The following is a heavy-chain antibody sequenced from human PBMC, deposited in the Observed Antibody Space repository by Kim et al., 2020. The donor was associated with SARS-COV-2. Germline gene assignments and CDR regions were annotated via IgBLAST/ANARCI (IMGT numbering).Heavy chain of an antibody. J-gene: IGHJ4*02. V-gene: IGHV4-31*03. CDR3: ARGCCGSDPPGLSSGSGNLFDY. D-gene: IGHD3-10*01. CDR2: IYYSGST. CDR1: GGSISSGGYY. Sequence: SETLSLTCTVSGGSISSGGYYWSWIRQHPGKGLEWIGYIYYSGSTYYNPSLKSRVTISVDTSKNQFSLKLSSVTAADTAVYYCARGCCGSDPPGLSSGSGNLFDYWGQGTLVTVSS.